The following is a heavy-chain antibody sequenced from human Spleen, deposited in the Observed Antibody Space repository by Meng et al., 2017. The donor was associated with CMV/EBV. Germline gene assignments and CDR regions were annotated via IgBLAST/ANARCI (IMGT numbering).Heavy chain of an antibody. D-gene: IGHD2-2*01. CDR3: APRQLLYRFWFHP. Sequence: VIVGSFSGYSGSWVRQRPGRGLAWFGEIDRSESTSCIPSLRGRVTISIDTSKNQISLKLSSATAADTAIYYCAPRQLLYRFWFHPWGQGTLVTVSS. CDR1: VGSFSGYS. J-gene: IGHJ5*02. CDR2: IDRSEST. V-gene: IGHV4-34*01.